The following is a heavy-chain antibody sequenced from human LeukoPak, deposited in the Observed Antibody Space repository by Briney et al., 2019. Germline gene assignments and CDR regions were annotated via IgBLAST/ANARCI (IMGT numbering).Heavy chain of an antibody. J-gene: IGHJ4*02. CDR1: GFTFSSYA. V-gene: IGHV3-23*01. D-gene: IGHD2-2*01. CDR2: ISGSGGAT. CDR3: AKAVVVVPAATPFDY. Sequence: GGSLRLSCAASGFTFSSYAMSWVRQAPGKGLEWVSAISGSGGATYYADSVKGRFTISRDNSKITLYLQMNGLRAEDTALFYCAKAVVVVPAATPFDYWGLGTLVTVSS.